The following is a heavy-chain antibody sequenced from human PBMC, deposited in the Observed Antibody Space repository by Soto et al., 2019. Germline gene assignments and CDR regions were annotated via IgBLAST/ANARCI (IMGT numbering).Heavy chain of an antibody. D-gene: IGHD3-22*01. J-gene: IGHJ3*02. Sequence: SETLSLTCTVSGGSISSGGYYWSWIRQHPGKGLEWIGYIYYSGSTYYNPSLKSRVTISVDTSKNQFSLKLSSVTAADTAVYYCARGYYDKGGAFDIWGQGTMVTVSS. CDR2: IYYSGST. CDR1: GGSISSGGYY. CDR3: ARGYYDKGGAFDI. V-gene: IGHV4-31*03.